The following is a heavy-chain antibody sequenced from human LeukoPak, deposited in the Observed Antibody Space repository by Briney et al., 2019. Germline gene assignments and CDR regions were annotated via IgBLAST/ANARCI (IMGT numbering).Heavy chain of an antibody. D-gene: IGHD3-22*01. CDR1: GYTFTCYY. Sequence: ASVKVSCKASGYTFTCYYMHWVRQAPGQGLEWMGWINPNSGGRNCAQKFQGRVTMTRDTSISTAYMELSRLRSDDTAVYYCATLSMYYYDSSGYYRYFDYWGQGTLVTVPS. J-gene: IGHJ4*02. CDR3: ATLSMYYYDSSGYYRYFDY. V-gene: IGHV1-2*02. CDR2: INPNSGGR.